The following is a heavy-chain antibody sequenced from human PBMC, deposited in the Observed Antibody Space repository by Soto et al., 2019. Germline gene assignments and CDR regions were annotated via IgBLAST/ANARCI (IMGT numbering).Heavy chain of an antibody. D-gene: IGHD2-2*01. J-gene: IGHJ2*01. V-gene: IGHV3-11*01. CDR3: ARVGDCSSTSCYPTEDWYFEL. Sequence: QVQLVESGGGLVKPGGSLRLSCAASGFTFSDYYMSWIRQAPGKGLEWVSYISSSGSTIYYADSVKGRFNISRANAKNTLYLQMNSLRAEDTAVYYCARVGDCSSTSCYPTEDWYFELWGRGTLVTVSS. CDR2: ISSSGSTI. CDR1: GFTFSDYY.